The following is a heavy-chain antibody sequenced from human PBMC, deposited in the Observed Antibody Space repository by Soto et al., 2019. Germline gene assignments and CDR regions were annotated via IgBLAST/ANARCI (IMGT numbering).Heavy chain of an antibody. D-gene: IGHD3-3*01. J-gene: IGHJ6*02. CDR1: GLTFSSYA. CDR2: TSGSGGST. Sequence: GGSLRLSCAASGLTFSSYAMSWVRQAPGKGLEWVSATSGSGGSTYYADSVKGRFTISRDNSGNTLYLQMNTLRAEDTAVYYCAKGLKGRDFYGLDVWGQGTTVTVSS. V-gene: IGHV3-23*01. CDR3: AKGLKGRDFYGLDV.